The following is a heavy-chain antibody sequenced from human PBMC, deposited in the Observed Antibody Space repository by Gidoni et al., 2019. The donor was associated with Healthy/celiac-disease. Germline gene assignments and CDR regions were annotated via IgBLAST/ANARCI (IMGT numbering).Heavy chain of an antibody. Sequence: GSNKYYADSVKGRFTISRDNSKNTLYLQMNSLRAEDTAVYYCARGQFVVVPAAIQSSYYYYMDVWGKGTTVTVSS. V-gene: IGHV3-30-3*01. CDR2: GSNK. J-gene: IGHJ6*03. D-gene: IGHD2-2*01. CDR3: ARGQFVVVPAAIQSSYYYYMDV.